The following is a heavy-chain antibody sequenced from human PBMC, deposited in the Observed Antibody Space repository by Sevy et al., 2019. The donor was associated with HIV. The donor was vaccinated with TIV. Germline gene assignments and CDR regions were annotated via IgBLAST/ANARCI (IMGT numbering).Heavy chain of an antibody. V-gene: IGHV3-30-3*01. CDR3: ARDAPVADNDAFDI. Sequence: GGSLRLSCAASGFTFSSYAMHWVRQAPDKGLEWVAVISYDGSNKYYADSVKGRFTISRDNSKNTRYLQMNSLRAEDTAVYYCARDAPVADNDAFDIWGQGTMVTVSS. J-gene: IGHJ3*02. CDR1: GFTFSSYA. D-gene: IGHD6-19*01. CDR2: ISYDGSNK.